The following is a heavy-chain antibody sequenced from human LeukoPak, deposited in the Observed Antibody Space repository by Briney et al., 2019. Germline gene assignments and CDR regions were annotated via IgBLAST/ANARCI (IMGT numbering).Heavy chain of an antibody. CDR2: VNLQGST. D-gene: IGHD3-3*01. CDR3: ARGRDFFDY. J-gene: IGHJ4*02. Sequence: SETLSLTCGVSGGSITNTNYWTWVRQPPGKGLEWIGEVNLQGSTNYNPSLMGRVAISVDTSENHISLQLTSVAAADTAMYYCARGRDFFDYWGQGTLVTVSS. CDR1: GGSITNTNY. V-gene: IGHV4-4*02.